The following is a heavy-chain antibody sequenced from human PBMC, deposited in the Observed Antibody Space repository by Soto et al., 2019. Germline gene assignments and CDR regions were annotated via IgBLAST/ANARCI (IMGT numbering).Heavy chain of an antibody. CDR1: GYSFTSYW. CDR3: ARAYSSSSYYYYGMDV. Sequence: GESLKISCKGSGYSFTSYWISWVRQMPVKGLEWMGRIDPSDSYTNYSPSFQGHVTTSADKSISTAYLQWSSLKASDTAMYYCARAYSSSSYYYYGMDVWGQGTTVTVSS. J-gene: IGHJ6*02. V-gene: IGHV5-10-1*01. D-gene: IGHD6-13*01. CDR2: IDPSDSYT.